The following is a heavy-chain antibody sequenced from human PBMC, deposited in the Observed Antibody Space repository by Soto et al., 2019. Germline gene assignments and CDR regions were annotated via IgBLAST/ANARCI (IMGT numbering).Heavy chain of an antibody. Sequence: SETLSLTCTVSGGSISSSSYYWGWIRQPPGKGLEWIGSIYYSGSTYYNPSLKSRCSMSLDTSENQFSLKLSSVTAADTAVYYCARSGRPLTEFHSWGQGIVVTVYS. CDR2: IYYSGST. CDR3: ARSGRPLTEFHS. D-gene: IGHD6-25*01. CDR1: GGSISSSSYY. V-gene: IGHV4-39*07. J-gene: IGHJ4*02.